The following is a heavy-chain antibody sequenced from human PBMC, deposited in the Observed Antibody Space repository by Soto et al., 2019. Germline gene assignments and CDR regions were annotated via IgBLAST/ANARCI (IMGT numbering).Heavy chain of an antibody. CDR3: ARGSLIGSGSYTLYGMDV. D-gene: IGHD3-10*01. J-gene: IGHJ6*02. V-gene: IGHV3-74*01. Sequence: PGGSLRLSCAASGFTFSSYWMHWVRQAPGKGLVWVSRINSDGSSTSYADSVKGRFTISRDNAKNTLYLQMNSLRAEDTAVYYCARGSLIGSGSYTLYGMDVWGQGTTVTVSS. CDR1: GFTFSSYW. CDR2: INSDGSST.